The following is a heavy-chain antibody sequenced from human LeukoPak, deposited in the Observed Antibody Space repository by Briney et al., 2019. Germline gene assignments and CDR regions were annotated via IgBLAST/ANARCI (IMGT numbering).Heavy chain of an antibody. CDR2: IYSGGAT. CDR1: GFTVSSNY. Sequence: GGSLRLSCAASGFTVSSNYMSWVRQAPGKGLEWVSVIYSGGATYYADTVKGRFTISRDDSKSTVSLQMNSLRAEDTAVYYCARAGVGTYGMDAWGQGTAVTVSS. J-gene: IGHJ6*02. CDR3: ARAGVGTYGMDA. V-gene: IGHV3-53*01. D-gene: IGHD1-14*01.